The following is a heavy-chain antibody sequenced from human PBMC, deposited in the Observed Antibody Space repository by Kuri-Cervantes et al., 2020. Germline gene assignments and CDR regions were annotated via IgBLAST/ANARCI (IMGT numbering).Heavy chain of an antibody. D-gene: IGHD3-16*01. J-gene: IGHJ6*03. CDR3: ARELFGREGYYYYYMDV. CDR2: IYSGRST. CDR1: GFTVSNNY. V-gene: IGHV3-53*04. Sequence: GESLKISCAASGFTVSNNYMSWVRQAPGKGLEWVSVIYSGRSTYYADSVKGRFTISRHNSKNTLYLQMNSLRTEDTAVYYCARELFGREGYYYYYMDVWGQGTTVTVSS.